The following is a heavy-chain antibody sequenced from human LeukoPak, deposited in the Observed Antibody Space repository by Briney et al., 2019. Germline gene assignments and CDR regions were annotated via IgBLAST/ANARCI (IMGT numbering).Heavy chain of an antibody. D-gene: IGHD3-9*01. CDR1: GFTVSSNY. J-gene: IGHJ6*02. CDR2: IYSGAST. Sequence: PGGSKRLFCAASGFTVSSNYMSWVRQAPGKGLEWVSVIYSGASTYYADSVKGRFTISRDNSKNTLYLQMNSLRAEDTAVYYCAKTAPYYDILTGYLFDYYYGMDVWGQGTTVTVSS. CDR3: AKTAPYYDILTGYLFDYYYGMDV. V-gene: IGHV3-53*01.